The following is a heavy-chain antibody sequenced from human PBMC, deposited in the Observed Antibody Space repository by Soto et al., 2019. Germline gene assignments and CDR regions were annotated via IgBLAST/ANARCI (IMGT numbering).Heavy chain of an antibody. J-gene: IGHJ3*02. CDR1: GFTFSSYA. Sequence: GGSLRLSCAASGFTFSSYAMSWVRQAPGKGLEWVSAISGSGGSTYYADSVKGWFTISRDNSKNTLYLQMNSLRAEDTAVYYCANLPDPTVDQDAFDICGQGTMVTVSS. V-gene: IGHV3-23*01. D-gene: IGHD2-21*01. CDR3: ANLPDPTVDQDAFDI. CDR2: ISGSGGST.